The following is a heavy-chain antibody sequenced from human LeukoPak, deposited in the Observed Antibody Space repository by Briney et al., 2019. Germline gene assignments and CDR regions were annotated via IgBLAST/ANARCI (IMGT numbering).Heavy chain of an antibody. Sequence: GGSLRLSCAASGFTFSSYEMNWVRQAPGKGLEWVSYISSSGSTIYYADSVKGRFTISIDNAKNSLYLQMNSLRAEDTAVYYCARVGRGELQIDYWGQGTLVTVSS. D-gene: IGHD1-26*01. CDR3: ARVGRGELQIDY. CDR1: GFTFSSYE. V-gene: IGHV3-48*03. J-gene: IGHJ4*02. CDR2: ISSSGSTI.